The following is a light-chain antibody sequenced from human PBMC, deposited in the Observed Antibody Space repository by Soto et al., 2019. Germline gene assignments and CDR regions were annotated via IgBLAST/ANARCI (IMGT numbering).Light chain of an antibody. J-gene: IGKJ1*01. CDR2: GAS. V-gene: IGKV3-15*01. Sequence: ILLIQSPATLSVSPGERATLSFRASRGVSNNLAWYQQKPGQAPRLLIYGASTRATGIPARFSGSGAGTKFTLTISGLQSEDFSVYYCQQYDDWPGTFGQGTKVDIK. CDR1: RGVSNN. CDR3: QQYDDWPGT.